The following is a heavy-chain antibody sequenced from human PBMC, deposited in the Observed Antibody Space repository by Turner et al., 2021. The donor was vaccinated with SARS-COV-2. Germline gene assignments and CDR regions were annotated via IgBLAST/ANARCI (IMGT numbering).Heavy chain of an antibody. V-gene: IGHV3-7*01. D-gene: IGHD3-3*01. Sequence: ELQLVDSGGGLVPPGGLLIVSCAVSVFSFSGYWMSWVPQDPGEGLEWVANINQDGTETHYVDPVDGRLTNSRDNAKNSLYLEIASLRDEDTAMYYCVRDRGTYDVWSGYMGAFDMWGQGTMVNVSS. CDR2: INQDGTET. CDR3: VRDRGTYDVWSGYMGAFDM. CDR1: VFSFSGYW. J-gene: IGHJ3*02.